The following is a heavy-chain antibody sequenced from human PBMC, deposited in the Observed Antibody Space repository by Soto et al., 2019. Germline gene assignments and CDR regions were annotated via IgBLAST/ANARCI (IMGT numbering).Heavy chain of an antibody. Sequence: SETLSLTCTVSGGSISSSSYYWGWIRQPPGKGLEWIGSIYYSGSTYYNPSLKSRVTISVDTSKNQFSLKLSSVTAADTAVYYCARHQGNTGTVTTFDYWGQGTLVTVSS. J-gene: IGHJ4*02. D-gene: IGHD4-17*01. CDR2: IYYSGST. CDR1: GGSISSSSYY. CDR3: ARHQGNTGTVTTFDY. V-gene: IGHV4-39*01.